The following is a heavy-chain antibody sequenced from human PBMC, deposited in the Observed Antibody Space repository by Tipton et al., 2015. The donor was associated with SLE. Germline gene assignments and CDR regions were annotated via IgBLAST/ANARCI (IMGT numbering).Heavy chain of an antibody. D-gene: IGHD5-12*01. CDR3: AREDEGYDTYYYYYGMDV. J-gene: IGHJ6*02. V-gene: IGHV4-4*07. CDR2: IYTSGST. CDR1: GGSISSYY. Sequence: TLSLTCTVSGGSISSYYWSWIRQPAGQGLEWIGRIYTSGSTNYNPSLKSRVTMSVDTSKNQFSLKLSPVTAADTAVYYCAREDEGYDTYYYYYGMDVGGQGTTVTVS.